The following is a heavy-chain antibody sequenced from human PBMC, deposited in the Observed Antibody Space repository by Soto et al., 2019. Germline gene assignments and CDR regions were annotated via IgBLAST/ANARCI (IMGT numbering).Heavy chain of an antibody. J-gene: IGHJ6*02. CDR1: GFTLSRYG. V-gene: IGHV3-30*05. CDR2: ISFEGNTQ. Sequence: QVQLVESGGGVVQPGRSLRLSCAASGFTLSRYGMHWVRQAPGKGLEWVEVISFEGNTQYYADSVTGRFTISRDNSKDTLSLQIHSLRPEDTAVYYCARGAEHQLLSRDYFYGMDVWGQGTTVSVSS. CDR3: ARGAEHQLLSRDYFYGMDV. D-gene: IGHD1-1*01.